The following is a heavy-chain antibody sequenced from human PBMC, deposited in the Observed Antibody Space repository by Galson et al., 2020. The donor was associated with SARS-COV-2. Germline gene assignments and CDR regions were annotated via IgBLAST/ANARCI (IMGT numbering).Heavy chain of an antibody. V-gene: IGHV3-21*01. CDR1: GFTFSSYT. CDR2: ISGSSSNA. D-gene: IGHD1-7*01. Sequence: TGGSLRLSCAASGFTFSSYTMNWVRQAPGKGLEWVSSISGSSSNAYYADSVKGRFTISRDNAKNSLYLQMNSLRAEDTAVYYCARPEGNWNYGGLGYWGQGTLVTVSS. J-gene: IGHJ4*02. CDR3: ARPEGNWNYGGLGY.